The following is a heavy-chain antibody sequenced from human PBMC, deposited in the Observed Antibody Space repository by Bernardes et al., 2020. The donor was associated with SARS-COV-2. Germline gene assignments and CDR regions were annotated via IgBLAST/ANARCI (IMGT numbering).Heavy chain of an antibody. D-gene: IGHD3-10*01. CDR3: ARVGGSGNNPIEAFDI. J-gene: IGHJ3*02. V-gene: IGHV4-59*11. Sequence: SETLSLTCTVSSCSISSHYWSYIRQPPGKGLEWLGSIYNSGSTNYNPSLKNRVTMSVDTSKKHFSLRLRYVTPADTAVYFCARVGGSGNNPIEAFDIWGQGTMVSVSS. CDR1: SCSISSHY. CDR2: IYNSGST.